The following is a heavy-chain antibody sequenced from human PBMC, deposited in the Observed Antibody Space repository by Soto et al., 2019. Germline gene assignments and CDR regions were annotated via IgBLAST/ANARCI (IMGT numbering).Heavy chain of an antibody. CDR1: GGSISSGGYY. V-gene: IGHV4-31*03. D-gene: IGHD2-15*01. CDR3: ASSQYCSGGSCLHFGD. J-gene: IGHJ6*02. Sequence: SETLSLTCTVSGGSISSGGYYWSWIRQHPGKGLEWIGNIYHSGSAYYTPSLKSRVTISVDTSNNQFSLKLSSVTAADTAVYYCASSQYCSGGSCLHFGDWGQGTTVTVSS. CDR2: IYHSGSA.